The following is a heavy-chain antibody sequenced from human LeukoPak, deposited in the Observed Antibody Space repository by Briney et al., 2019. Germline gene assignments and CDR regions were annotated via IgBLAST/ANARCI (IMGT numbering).Heavy chain of an antibody. CDR2: IYYSGST. J-gene: IGHJ4*02. CDR3: AREGLRLGEQGLDY. V-gene: IGHV4-39*07. D-gene: IGHD3-16*01. Sequence: SETLSLTCIVSGGSISSTSSNNYHWGWIRQPPGKGLEWIGSIYYSGSTYYNPSLKSRVTISVDTSKNQFSLKLSSVTAADTAVYYCAREGLRLGEQGLDYWGQGTLVTVSS. CDR1: GGSISSTSSNNYH.